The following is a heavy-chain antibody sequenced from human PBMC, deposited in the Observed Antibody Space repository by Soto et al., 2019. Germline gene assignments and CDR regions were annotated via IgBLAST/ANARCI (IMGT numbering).Heavy chain of an antibody. CDR2: ISDDGSNK. CDR1: GFTFSSYG. D-gene: IGHD6-6*01. J-gene: IGHJ6*02. V-gene: IGHV3-30*18. CDR3: AKDLISLTGLEFYYCDGMDV. Sequence: QVQLVESGGGVVQPGRSLRLSCAASGFTFSSYGMHWVRQAPGKGLEWVAVISDDGSNKYYADSVTGRFTISRDNSKNTLYQQMNSRRAEDAAVYYCAKDLISLTGLEFYYCDGMDVWGQGTTVTVSS.